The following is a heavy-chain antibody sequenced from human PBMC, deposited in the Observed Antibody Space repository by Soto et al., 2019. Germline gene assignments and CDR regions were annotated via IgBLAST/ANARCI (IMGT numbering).Heavy chain of an antibody. J-gene: IGHJ3*01. D-gene: IGHD6-6*01. Sequence: EVPLLESGGGLVQPGGSLRLSCAASGFSFSTNAMSWVRQAPGKGLEWVSGISASGGNTYYADSVKGRFTISRDNSKNTLYLQMNSLRAGDTAVYYCAKDFYSTSYSTSSFSAFDFWGQGTVVTVSS. CDR1: GFSFSTNA. CDR3: AKDFYSTSYSTSSFSAFDF. V-gene: IGHV3-23*01. CDR2: ISASGGNT.